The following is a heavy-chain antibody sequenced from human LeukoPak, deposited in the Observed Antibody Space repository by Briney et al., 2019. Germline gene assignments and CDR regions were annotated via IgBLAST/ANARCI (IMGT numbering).Heavy chain of an antibody. J-gene: IGHJ4*02. CDR1: GLTVSSYA. CDR2: ISGSGGST. V-gene: IGHV3-23*01. CDR3: AKGEVAMARFDD. D-gene: IGHD6-19*01. Sequence: GGSLRLSCAASGLTVSSYAMSCARPTPGKGLEWGSCISGSGGSTYYADSVKGRFNISRDNSKNTLYLQMDSVRAEDTAVYYCAKGEVAMARFDDWGQGTLVTVSS.